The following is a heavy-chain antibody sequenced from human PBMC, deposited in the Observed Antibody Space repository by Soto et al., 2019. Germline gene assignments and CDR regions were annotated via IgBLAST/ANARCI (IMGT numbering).Heavy chain of an antibody. CDR1: GGTFSSYA. D-gene: IGHD3-22*01. V-gene: IGHV1-69*13. CDR3: ARVTYSYHSSGYYRLPCENCLEP. J-gene: IGHJ5*02. CDR2: IIPIFGTA. Sequence: SVKVSCKASGGTFSSYAISWVRQPPGQGLEWMGGIIPIFGTANYAQKFQGRVTITADESTSTAYMELSSLRSEDTAVYYCARVTYSYHSSGYYRLPCENCLEPWGRGTLVTAFS.